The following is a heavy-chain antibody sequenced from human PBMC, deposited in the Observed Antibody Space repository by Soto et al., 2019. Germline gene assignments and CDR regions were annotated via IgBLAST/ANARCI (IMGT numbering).Heavy chain of an antibody. V-gene: IGHV3-23*01. Sequence: EVQLLESGGGLVQPGGSLRLSCAASGFTFSSYAMSWFRQAPGKGLEWVSVISGSGGSTYYADSVKGRFTISRDNYKNTLYLQMNSLRAEDTAGYYCAKRAAGTSFDYWGQGNLVTVSS. CDR1: GFTFSSYA. D-gene: IGHD6-13*01. CDR2: ISGSGGST. J-gene: IGHJ4*02. CDR3: AKRAAGTSFDY.